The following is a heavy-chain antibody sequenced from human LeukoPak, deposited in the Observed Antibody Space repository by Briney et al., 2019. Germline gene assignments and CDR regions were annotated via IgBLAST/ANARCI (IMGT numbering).Heavy chain of an antibody. J-gene: IGHJ5*02. D-gene: IGHD1-14*01. V-gene: IGHV4-4*09. Sequence: PSETLSLTCTVSGGSIISYYWSWIRQPPGKGLEWIGFIYSSGSTNYNPSLRGRLTISVDTSKNQFSLRLNSVTAADTAVYYRARHFKHVRSGTQHWFDPWGQGTLVTVSS. CDR2: IYSSGST. CDR1: GGSIISYY. CDR3: ARHFKHVRSGTQHWFDP.